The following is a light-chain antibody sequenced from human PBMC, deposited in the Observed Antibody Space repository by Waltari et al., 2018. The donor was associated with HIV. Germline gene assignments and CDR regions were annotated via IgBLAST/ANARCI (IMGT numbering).Light chain of an antibody. CDR1: QTISTW. J-gene: IGKJ2*01. CDR3: QQYNSYPWA. CDR2: SAS. Sequence: DIQMTQSSSSLSASIGDTVTITCRASQTISTWLAWYQQKSGKAPKLLIYSASSLEGGVPSRFSGSVSGTEFTLTITNLQPDDFATYYCQQYNSYPWAFGQGTKVEI. V-gene: IGKV1-5*03.